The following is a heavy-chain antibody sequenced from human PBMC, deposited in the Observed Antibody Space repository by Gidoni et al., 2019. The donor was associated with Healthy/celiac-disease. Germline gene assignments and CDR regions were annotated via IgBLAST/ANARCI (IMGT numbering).Heavy chain of an antibody. CDR3: AREGLIAAAGGGRIDY. V-gene: IGHV6-1*01. D-gene: IGHD6-13*01. J-gene: IGHJ4*02. CDR1: GDRTSSNRAA. CDR2: TYYRSKWYS. Sequence: QVQLQQSGPGRVTPSQTLSLNSAISGDRTSSNRAAWDWIRQSPSRGLEWLGRTYYRSKWYSDYAVFVKSRITINPDTSKNQFSLQLNSVTPEDTAVYYCAREGLIAAAGGGRIDYWGQGTLVTVSS.